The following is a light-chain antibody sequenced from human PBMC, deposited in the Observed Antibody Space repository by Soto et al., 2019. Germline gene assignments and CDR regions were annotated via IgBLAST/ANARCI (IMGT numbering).Light chain of an antibody. CDR1: SSDVGAYNY. V-gene: IGLV2-8*01. CDR2: EVT. Sequence: QSVLTQPPSASGSPGQSVTISCTGTSSDVGAYNYVSWYQQHAGKAPKLVIYEVTKRPSGVPDRFSGSKSANTASPTVSGLQAEDEADYYCSSFASSNTWVFGGGTKVTVL. J-gene: IGLJ3*02. CDR3: SSFASSNTWV.